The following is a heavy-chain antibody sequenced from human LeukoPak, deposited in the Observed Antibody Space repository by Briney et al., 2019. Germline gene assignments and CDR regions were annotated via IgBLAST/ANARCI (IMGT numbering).Heavy chain of an antibody. CDR1: GGSISSGGYY. CDR3: ARDARAEYYYGSGSYYPAFGY. D-gene: IGHD3-10*01. CDR2: IYYSGST. J-gene: IGHJ4*02. V-gene: IGHV4-31*03. Sequence: SETLSLTCTVSGGSISSGGYYWSWIRQHPGKGLEWIVYIYYSGSTYYNPSLKSRATISVDTSKNQFSLKLSSVTAAETAVYYCARDARAEYYYGSGSYYPAFGYWGQGTVVTVSS.